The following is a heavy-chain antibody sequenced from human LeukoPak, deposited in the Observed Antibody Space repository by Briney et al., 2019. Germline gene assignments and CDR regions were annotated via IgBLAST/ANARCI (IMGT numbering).Heavy chain of an antibody. V-gene: IGHV3-48*03. CDR3: ARDFVPRGHSSGWFTFDY. Sequence: TGGSLRLSCAASGFTFSSYEMNWVRQAPGKGLEWVSYISSSGSTIYYADSVKGRFTISRDNAKNSLYLQMNSLRAEETAVYYCARDFVPRGHSSGWFTFDYWGQGTLVTVSS. D-gene: IGHD6-19*01. CDR2: ISSSGSTI. J-gene: IGHJ4*02. CDR1: GFTFSSYE.